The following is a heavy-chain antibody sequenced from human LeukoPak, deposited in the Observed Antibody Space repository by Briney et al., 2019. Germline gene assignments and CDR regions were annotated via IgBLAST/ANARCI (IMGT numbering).Heavy chain of an antibody. Sequence: GGSLRLSCAASGFTFIDYYMSWICQAPGKGLEWVSYISSSGSTIYYADSVKGRFTISRDNAKNSLYLQMNRLRADEDTAVYYCERDNSNLDYWGQGTLVTVSS. CDR3: ERDNSNLDY. CDR2: ISSSGSTI. V-gene: IGHV3-11*04. CDR1: GFTFIDYY. J-gene: IGHJ4*02. D-gene: IGHD4-11*01.